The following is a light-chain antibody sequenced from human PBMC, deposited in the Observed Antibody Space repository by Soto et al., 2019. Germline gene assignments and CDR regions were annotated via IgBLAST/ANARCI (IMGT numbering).Light chain of an antibody. CDR1: QSVNSR. V-gene: IGKV3-20*01. CDR2: GAS. J-gene: IGKJ5*01. Sequence: IELTQSPGTLSLSPGERATLSCRARQSVNSRLAWYQHKPGQAPRIIISGASSRATGIPDRFSGSGSATDFTLTISRLEPEDFALYYCQHYGRSPITLGQGTRLEIK. CDR3: QHYGRSPIT.